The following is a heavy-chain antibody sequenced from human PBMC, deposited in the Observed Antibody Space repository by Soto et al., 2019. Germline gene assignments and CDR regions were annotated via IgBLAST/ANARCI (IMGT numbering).Heavy chain of an antibody. CDR2: ISGSGGST. V-gene: IGHV3-23*01. Sequence: PAGSLTLSCAVSGFTLSSYSMSWVRQAPGKGLEWVSAISGSGGSTYNAYPEKGRFTISGDNTKNTLHLQMNSLRAEDTAVYYCAKGRSRNDGDFDYWGQGTLVTVSS. D-gene: IGHD1-1*01. CDR1: GFTLSSYS. J-gene: IGHJ4*02. CDR3: AKGRSRNDGDFDY.